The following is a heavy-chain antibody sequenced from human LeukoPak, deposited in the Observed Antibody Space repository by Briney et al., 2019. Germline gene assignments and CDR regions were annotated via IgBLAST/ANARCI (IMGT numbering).Heavy chain of an antibody. CDR2: SSGGST. CDR3: AKDPVLSRPLGWFDP. J-gene: IGHJ5*02. V-gene: IGHV3-23*01. CDR1: GFTFSSYA. Sequence: GGSLRLSCAASGFTFSSYAMSWVRQAPGKGLEWVSASSGGSTYYADSVKGRFTISRDNSKNTLYLQMNRLRADDTAVYYCAKDPVLSRPLGWFDPWGQGTLVTVSS. D-gene: IGHD1-14*01.